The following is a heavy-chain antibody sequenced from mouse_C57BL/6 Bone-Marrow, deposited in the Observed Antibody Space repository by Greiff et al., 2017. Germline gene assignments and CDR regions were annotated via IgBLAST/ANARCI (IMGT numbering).Heavy chain of an antibody. CDR2: IDPSDSYT. D-gene: IGHD1-2*01. CDR1: GYTFTSSW. V-gene: IGHV1-50*01. CDR3: ARGDTTADWYFDV. Sequence: VQLQQPGAELVKPGASVKLSCKASGYTFTSSWMQWVKQRPGQGLEWIGEIDPSDSYTNYNQKFKGKATLTVDTSSSTAYMQLSSLTSEDSAVYYCARGDTTADWYFDVWGTGTTVTVSS. J-gene: IGHJ1*03.